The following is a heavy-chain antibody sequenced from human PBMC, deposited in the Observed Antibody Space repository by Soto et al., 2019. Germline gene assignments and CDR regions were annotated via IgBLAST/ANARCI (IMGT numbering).Heavy chain of an antibody. CDR2: IVVASGQT. CDR3: SAARPDIGVGWWV. Sequence: SVKVSCKASGSGFIRSGIQWVRQAHGQRLEWIGWIVVASGQTNYAQNFRGRVAITRDTSTATAYIELTGLTSEDTAVYFCSAARPDIGVGWWVWGQGTTVTVSS. D-gene: IGHD2-15*01. J-gene: IGHJ6*02. V-gene: IGHV1-58*02. CDR1: GSGFIRSG.